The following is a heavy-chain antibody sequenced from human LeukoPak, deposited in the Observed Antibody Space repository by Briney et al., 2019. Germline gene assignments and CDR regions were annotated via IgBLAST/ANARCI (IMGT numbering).Heavy chain of an antibody. J-gene: IGHJ3*02. Sequence: QSGGSLRLSCAASGFTFSSYGMHWVRQAPGKDLEWVAVIWYDGTNTYYADSVKGRFTISRDNSKNTLYLQMNSLRAEDTAVYYCARDFCSGGSCYPDAFDIWGQGTMVTVSS. CDR1: GFTFSSYG. CDR3: ARDFCSGGSCYPDAFDI. D-gene: IGHD2-15*01. CDR2: IWYDGTNT. V-gene: IGHV3-33*01.